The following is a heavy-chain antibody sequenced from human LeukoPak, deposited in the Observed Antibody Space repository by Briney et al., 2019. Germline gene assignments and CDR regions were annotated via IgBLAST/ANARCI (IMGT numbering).Heavy chain of an antibody. CDR3: ARRLGYCSGGSCYARGLGAFDI. Sequence: SETLSLTCTVSGGSISSGSYYWSWIRQPAGKGLEWIGRIYTSGSTNYNPSLKSRVTISVDTSKNQFSLKLSSVTAADTAVYYCARRLGYCSGGSCYARGLGAFDIWGQGTMVTVSS. CDR1: GGSISSGSYY. J-gene: IGHJ3*02. V-gene: IGHV4-61*02. D-gene: IGHD2-15*01. CDR2: IYTSGST.